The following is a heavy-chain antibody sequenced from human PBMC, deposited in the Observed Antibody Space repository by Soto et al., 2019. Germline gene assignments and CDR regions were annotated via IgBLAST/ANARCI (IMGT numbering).Heavy chain of an antibody. Sequence: PRGSLLLSCAASVFTFSIYVMHWVGQAPGRGLEWVAVISYDGSNKYYADSVKGRFTISRDDSKNTLYLQMNSLRAEDTAVYYCAKDQVDIVAKPTLYFDYWGQGTMVTVSS. V-gene: IGHV3-30*18. J-gene: IGHJ4*02. D-gene: IGHD5-12*01. CDR3: AKDQVDIVAKPTLYFDY. CDR1: VFTFSIYV. CDR2: ISYDGSNK.